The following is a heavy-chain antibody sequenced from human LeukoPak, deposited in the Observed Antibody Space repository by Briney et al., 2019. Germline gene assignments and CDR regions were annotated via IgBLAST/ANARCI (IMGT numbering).Heavy chain of an antibody. Sequence: PGGSLRLSCAASGFTFRMYGMSWVRQAPGKGLEWVAAISGSGDYTYYADSVKGRFTISRDNSKNTLFLQMNRLRAEDTAVYSCAKLPQGACGHYYIGVWGKGTTVTVSS. CDR3: AKLPQGACGHYYIGV. V-gene: IGHV3-23*01. J-gene: IGHJ6*03. CDR2: ISGSGDYT. CDR1: GFTFRMYG. D-gene: IGHD2-21*01.